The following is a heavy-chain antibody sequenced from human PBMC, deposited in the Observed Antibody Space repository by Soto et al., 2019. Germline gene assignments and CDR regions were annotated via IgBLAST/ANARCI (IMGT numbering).Heavy chain of an antibody. J-gene: IGHJ3*02. Sequence: EVQLVESGGGLVQPGGSLRLSCAASGFTFSSYWMSWVRQTPGKGLEWVANIKQDGSEKWYVDSVKGRFTISRDNAKKSLYMQMTSLRVEDTAVYYCARGDYHDSSGPFSDAFDTWGQGTMVTVSS. CDR3: ARGDYHDSSGPFSDAFDT. D-gene: IGHD3-22*01. CDR2: IKQDGSEK. V-gene: IGHV3-7*04. CDR1: GFTFSSYW.